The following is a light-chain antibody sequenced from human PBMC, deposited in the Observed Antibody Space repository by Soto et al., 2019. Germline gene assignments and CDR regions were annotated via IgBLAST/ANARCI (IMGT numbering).Light chain of an antibody. J-gene: IGLJ2*01. CDR2: EGS. V-gene: IGLV2-23*01. CDR3: CSYAGSSPV. CDR1: SSDVGSYNL. Sequence: QSALTQPASVSGSPGQSITISCTGTSSDVGSYNLVSWYQQHPGKAPKLMIYEGSKRPSGVSNRFSGSKSGNTACLTISGLQAEDEADYYCCSYAGSSPVFGGGTKLTVL.